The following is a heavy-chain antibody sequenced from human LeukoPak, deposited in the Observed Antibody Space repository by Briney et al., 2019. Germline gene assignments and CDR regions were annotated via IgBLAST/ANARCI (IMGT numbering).Heavy chain of an antibody. CDR2: IYYSGST. CDR3: ARHVAYDSSGYVDY. D-gene: IGHD3-22*01. J-gene: IGHJ4*02. V-gene: IGHV4-39*01. Sequence: MPSETLSLTCTVSGGSISSSSYYWGWIRQPPGKGLEWIGSIYYSGSTYYNPSLKSRVTISVDTSKNQFSLKLSSVTAADTAVYYCARHVAYDSSGYVDYWGQGTLVTVSS. CDR1: GGSISSSSYY.